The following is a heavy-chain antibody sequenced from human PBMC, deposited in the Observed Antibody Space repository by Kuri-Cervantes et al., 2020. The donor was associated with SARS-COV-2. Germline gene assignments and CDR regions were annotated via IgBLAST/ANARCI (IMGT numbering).Heavy chain of an antibody. J-gene: IGHJ4*02. CDR2: IWYDGSNK. D-gene: IGHD6-19*01. V-gene: IGHV3-33*01. Sequence: GESLKISCAASGFTFSSYGMHWVRQAPGKGLEWVAVIWYDGSNKYYADSVKGRFTISRDNSKNTLYLQVNSLRVEDTAVYYCARIPYPKGAVAGTSDYWGQGTLVTVSS. CDR1: GFTFSSYG. CDR3: ARIPYPKGAVAGTSDY.